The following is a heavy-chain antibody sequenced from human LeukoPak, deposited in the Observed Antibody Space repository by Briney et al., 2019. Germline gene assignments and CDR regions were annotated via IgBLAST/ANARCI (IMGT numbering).Heavy chain of an antibody. J-gene: IGHJ4*02. V-gene: IGHV3-74*03. Sequence: SGGSLRLSCAAYGLTFSSYRMHWVRHGPGEGRVWVSRINEDGSGTTYADSVKGRFTISRDNAANTLHLQMNSLRAEDTAVYYCARGRIGGTDYWGQGTLVTVSS. CDR2: INEDGSGT. CDR3: ARGRIGGTDY. D-gene: IGHD1-1*01. CDR1: GLTFSSYR.